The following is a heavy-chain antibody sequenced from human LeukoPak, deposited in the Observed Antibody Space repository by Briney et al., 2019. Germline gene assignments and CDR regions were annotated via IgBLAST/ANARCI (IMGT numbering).Heavy chain of an antibody. CDR3: ARGYSGYPDEY. Sequence: PSETLSLTCAVYGGSFSGYYWSWIRQPPGKGLEWIGEINHSGSTNYNPSLKSRVTISVDTSKNQFSLKLSSVTAADTAVYYCARGYSGYPDEYWGQGTLVTVSS. V-gene: IGHV4-34*01. CDR2: INHSGST. J-gene: IGHJ4*02. CDR1: GGSFSGYY. D-gene: IGHD5-12*01.